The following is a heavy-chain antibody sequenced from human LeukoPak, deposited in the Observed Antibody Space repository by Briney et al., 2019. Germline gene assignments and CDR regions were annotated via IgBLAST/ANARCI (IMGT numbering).Heavy chain of an antibody. CDR3: AREYCSSTSCYFDY. V-gene: IGHV3-33*01. CDR1: GFTFSSYG. J-gene: IGHJ4*02. Sequence: GGSLRLSCAASGFTFSSYGMHWVRQAPGKGLEWVAVIWYDGSNKYYADSVKGRFTISRDNSENTLYLQMNSLRAEDTAVYYCAREYCSSTSCYFDYWGQGTLVTVSS. CDR2: IWYDGSNK. D-gene: IGHD2-2*01.